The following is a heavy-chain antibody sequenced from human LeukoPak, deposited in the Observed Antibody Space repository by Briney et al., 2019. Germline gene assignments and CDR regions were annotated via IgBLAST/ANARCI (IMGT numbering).Heavy chain of an antibody. D-gene: IGHD6-6*01. V-gene: IGHV3-53*01. CDR1: GFTVSSNS. CDR2: NSGST. J-gene: IGHJ5*02. CDR3: AKDRGSSSS. Sequence: GGSLRLSCTVSGFTVSSNSMSWVRNAPGKGLEWVSFNSGSTHYSDSVKPRFTIYRDHSKNTLYLQINSVRAEHTAVYYCAKDRGSSSSWGKGTLVTVSS.